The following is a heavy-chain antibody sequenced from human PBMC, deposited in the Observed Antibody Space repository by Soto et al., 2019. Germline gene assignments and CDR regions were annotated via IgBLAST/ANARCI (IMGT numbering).Heavy chain of an antibody. D-gene: IGHD6-19*01. CDR2: ISSSGSYI. V-gene: IGHV3-21*01. CDR3: ARVPSRIAVAGTNY. J-gene: IGHJ4*02. CDR1: GFTFSSYS. Sequence: EVQLVESGGGLVKPGGSLRLSCAASGFTFSSYSMNWVRQAPGKGLEWVSSISSSGSYIYYADSVKGRFTISRDNAKNSLYLQMNSLRAEDTAVYYCARVPSRIAVAGTNYWGQGTLVTVSS.